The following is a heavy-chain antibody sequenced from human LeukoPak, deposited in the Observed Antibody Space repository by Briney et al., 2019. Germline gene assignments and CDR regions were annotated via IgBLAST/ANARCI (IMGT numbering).Heavy chain of an antibody. V-gene: IGHV4-39*01. CDR2: IYYSGST. D-gene: IGHD5-24*01. Sequence: SETLSLTCTVSGGSISSSSYYWGWIRQPPGKGLEWIGSIYYSGSTYYNPSLKSRVTISVDTSKNQFSLKLSSVTAADTAVYYCARTWLQTQVDYWGQGTLVTVSS. CDR1: GGSISSSSYY. J-gene: IGHJ4*02. CDR3: ARTWLQTQVDY.